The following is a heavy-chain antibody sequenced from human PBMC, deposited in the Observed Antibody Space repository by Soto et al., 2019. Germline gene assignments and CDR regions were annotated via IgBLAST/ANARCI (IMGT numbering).Heavy chain of an antibody. CDR1: GYGFTTYG. CDR2: ISAHNGNT. D-gene: IGHD1-1*01. V-gene: IGHV1-18*01. CDR3: ARGRYGDY. Sequence: QVHLVQSGAELKKPGASVKVSCKGSGYGFTTYGITWVRQAPGQGLEWMALISAHNGNTDYAQNLQGRVTVTRDTSTSTAYRELRSMRSDDSAVYYCARGRYGDYWGQGALVTVSS. J-gene: IGHJ4*02.